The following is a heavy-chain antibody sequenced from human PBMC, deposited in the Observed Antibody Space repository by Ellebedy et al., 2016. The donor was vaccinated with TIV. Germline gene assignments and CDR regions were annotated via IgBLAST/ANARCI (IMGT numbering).Heavy chain of an antibody. CDR3: ARGGSGWKYFEYFQH. V-gene: IGHV5-51*01. CDR1: GYSFTSYW. D-gene: IGHD6-19*01. CDR2: IYPGDSDT. Sequence: GESLKISXKGSGYSFTSYWIGWVRQMPGKGLEWMGIIYPGDSDTRYSPSFQGQVTISADKSISTAYLQWSSLKASDTAMYYCARGGSGWKYFEYFQHWGQGTLVTVSS. J-gene: IGHJ1*01.